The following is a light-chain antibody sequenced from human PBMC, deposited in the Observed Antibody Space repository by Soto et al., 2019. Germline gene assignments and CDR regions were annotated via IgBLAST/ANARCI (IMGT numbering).Light chain of an antibody. Sequence: IQLTQSPSSLSASVGDSVTVTCRASQAIGNYLDWFQQKPGKAPEHLTSAVSTVRSGVPPRFSGSGSGTEFTLTISGLQPEDFATYYCLQHTTYPYTFGQGTKLEV. V-gene: IGKV1-17*01. CDR2: AVS. J-gene: IGKJ2*01. CDR1: QAIGNY. CDR3: LQHTTYPYT.